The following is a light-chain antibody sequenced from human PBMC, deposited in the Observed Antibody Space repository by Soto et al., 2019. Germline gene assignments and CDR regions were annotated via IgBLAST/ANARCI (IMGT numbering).Light chain of an antibody. CDR3: QHYDFSLPWT. V-gene: IGKV3-20*01. CDR1: QSVSSSD. J-gene: IGKJ1*01. CDR2: GAS. Sequence: EIVLTQSRGTLPFPPGERATLSCRASQSVSSSDLAWYQQRPGQAPRLLIYGASNRATGIPDRFSGSGSGTDFALTITTLEPEDFAVYYCQHYDFSLPWTFGRGTRVEIK.